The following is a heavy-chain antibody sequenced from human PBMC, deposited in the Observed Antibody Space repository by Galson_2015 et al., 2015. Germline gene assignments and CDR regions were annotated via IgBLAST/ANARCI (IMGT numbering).Heavy chain of an antibody. D-gene: IGHD2/OR15-2a*01. CDR1: GGSISSSTW. Sequence: TLSLTCAVSGGSISSSTWWSWVRQPPGKGLEWIGEIYHSGSTNYNPSLKSRVTISVDKSKNQFSLKLSSVTAADTAVYYCARESLGYYKGYYYMDVWGKGTTVTVSS. V-gene: IGHV4-4*02. CDR2: IYHSGST. CDR3: ARESLGYYKGYYYMDV. J-gene: IGHJ6*03.